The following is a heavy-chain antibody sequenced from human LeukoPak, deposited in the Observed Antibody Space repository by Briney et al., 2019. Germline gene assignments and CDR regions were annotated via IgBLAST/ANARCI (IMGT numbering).Heavy chain of an antibody. J-gene: IGHJ4*02. CDR1: GFTFSSYS. Sequence: GGSLRLSCAASGFTFSSYSMNWVRQDPGKGLEWVSYISSSSSYIYYADSVKGRFTIPRDNAKNSLYMQMNSLRAEDTAVYYCASLVGSGNYWGQGTLVTVSS. D-gene: IGHD1-26*01. V-gene: IGHV3-21*01. CDR3: ASLVGSGNY. CDR2: ISSSSSYI.